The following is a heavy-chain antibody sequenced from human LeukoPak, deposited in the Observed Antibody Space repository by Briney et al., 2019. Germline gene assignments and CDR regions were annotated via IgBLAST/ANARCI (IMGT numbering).Heavy chain of an antibody. D-gene: IGHD1-26*01. J-gene: IGHJ4*02. Sequence: PSATLSLTCTVSGGSISSYYWSWIRQPPGKGLEWIGYIYYSGSTNYNPSLKSRVTISVDRSKNQFSLKLSSVTAADTAVYYCARGSYSVDYWGQGTLVTVSS. CDR3: ARGSYSVDY. CDR1: GGSISSYY. CDR2: IYYSGST. V-gene: IGHV4-59*01.